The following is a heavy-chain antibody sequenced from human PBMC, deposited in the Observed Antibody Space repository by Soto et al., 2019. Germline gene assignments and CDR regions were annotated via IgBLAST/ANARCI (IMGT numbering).Heavy chain of an antibody. Sequence: GESLKISCKGCGYSFTSYWISWVRQMPGKGLEWMGRIDPSDSYTNYSPSFQGHVTIPADKSISTAYLQWSSLKASDTAMYYCARREIPAARSHLDPWGQGTMVPVYS. CDR3: ARREIPAARSHLDP. D-gene: IGHD2-2*01. CDR2: IDPSDSYT. J-gene: IGHJ5*02. CDR1: GYSFTSYW. V-gene: IGHV5-10-1*01.